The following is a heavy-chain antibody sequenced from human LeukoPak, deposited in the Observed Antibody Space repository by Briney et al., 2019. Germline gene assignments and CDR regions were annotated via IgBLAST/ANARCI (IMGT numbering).Heavy chain of an antibody. J-gene: IGHJ4*02. V-gene: IGHV1-69*04. CDR2: IIPNLGTT. CDR3: ATTNDGGGYQWGDFFDF. Sequence: SVKVSCKASGGTSNSHAISWVRQAPGQGLEWMGRIIPNLGTTNRAQNFQDRVTLTADKSPNTAYMELTSLTSDDTAVYYCATTNDGGGYQWGDFFDFWGQGTLVTVSS. CDR1: GGTSNSHA. D-gene: IGHD3-22*01.